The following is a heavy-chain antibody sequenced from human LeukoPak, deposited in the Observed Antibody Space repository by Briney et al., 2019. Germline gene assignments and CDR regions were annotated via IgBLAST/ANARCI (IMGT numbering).Heavy chain of an antibody. CDR3: ARDRYYYDSSGYYWGWFDP. D-gene: IGHD3-22*01. CDR1: GGSISSHY. Sequence: SETLSLTCTVSGGSISSHYWSWIRQPPGKGLEWIGYIYYSVSTNYNPSLKSRVTISVDTSKNQFSLKLSSVTAADTAVYYCARDRYYYDSSGYYWGWFDPWGQGTLVTVSS. J-gene: IGHJ5*02. CDR2: IYYSVST. V-gene: IGHV4-59*11.